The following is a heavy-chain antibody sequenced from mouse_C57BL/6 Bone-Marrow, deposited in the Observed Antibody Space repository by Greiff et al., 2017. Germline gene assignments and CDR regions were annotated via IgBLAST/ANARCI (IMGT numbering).Heavy chain of an antibody. CDR3: ASERYDGYVYWYFDV. V-gene: IGHV5-4*03. D-gene: IGHD2-3*01. CDR1: GFTFSSYA. CDR2: ISDGGSYT. Sequence: EVKLVESGGGLVTPGGSLTLSCAASGFTFSSYAMSWVRQTPEKRLEWVATISDGGSYTYYPANVKGRFTISRDNDKNNLYLQMSHLKSEDTAMYYCASERYDGYVYWYFDVWGKGTTVTVSA. J-gene: IGHJ1*03.